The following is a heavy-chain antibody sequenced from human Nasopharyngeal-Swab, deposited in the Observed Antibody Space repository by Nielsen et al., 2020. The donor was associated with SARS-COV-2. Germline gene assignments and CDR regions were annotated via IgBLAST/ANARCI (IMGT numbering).Heavy chain of an antibody. CDR1: GLIFSASA. J-gene: IGHJ4*02. CDR3: TTDFYFDY. CDR2: IGDKDHNYAT. Sequence: GSLKISCAASGLIFSASAIHWVRHASGKGLEWGGRIGDKDHNYATTYGASVQGRFTISRDDSKNTAFLQMDSLKTEDTALYYCTTDFYFDYWGQGTLVTVSS. V-gene: IGHV3-73*01.